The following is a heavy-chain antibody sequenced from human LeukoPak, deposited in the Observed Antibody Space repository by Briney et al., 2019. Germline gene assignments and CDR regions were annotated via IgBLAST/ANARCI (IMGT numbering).Heavy chain of an antibody. CDR3: AKDRERLLYYFDS. J-gene: IGHJ4*02. Sequence: GGSLRLSCAASGFTFSSNAMSWVRQAPGKGLEWVSGISVRGDSTYYADSVKGRFTISRDNSKNTLCLQMNSLTAEDTALYYCAKDRERLLYYFDSWGQGTLVTVSS. V-gene: IGHV3-23*01. CDR1: GFTFSSNA. CDR2: ISVRGDST. D-gene: IGHD1-26*01.